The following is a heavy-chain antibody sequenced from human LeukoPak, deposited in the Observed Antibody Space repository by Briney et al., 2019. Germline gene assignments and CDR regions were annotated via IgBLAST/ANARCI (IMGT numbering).Heavy chain of an antibody. D-gene: IGHD3-10*01. Sequence: PSETLSLTCTVSGGSISSYYWSWIRQPPGKGLEWIGYIYYSGSTNYNPSLKSRVTISVDTSKNQFSLKLSSVTAADTAVYYCARVPGNYSGSGSYPDVDYWGQGTLVTVSS. CDR1: GGSISSYY. J-gene: IGHJ4*02. CDR2: IYYSGST. V-gene: IGHV4-59*12. CDR3: ARVPGNYSGSGSYPDVDY.